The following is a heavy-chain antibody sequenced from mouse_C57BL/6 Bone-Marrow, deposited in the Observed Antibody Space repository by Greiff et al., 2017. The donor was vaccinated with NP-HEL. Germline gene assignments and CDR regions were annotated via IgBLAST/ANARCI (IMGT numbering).Heavy chain of an antibody. V-gene: IGHV2-6-1*01. J-gene: IGHJ3*01. CDR2: IWSDGST. CDR1: GFSLTSYG. CDR3: ARHGDGYYAWFAY. D-gene: IGHD2-3*01. Sequence: VKLMESGPGLVAPSQSLSITCTVSGFSLTSYGVHWVRQPPGKGLEWLVVIWSDGSTTYNSALKSRLSISKDNSKSQVFLKMNSLQTDDTAMYYCARHGDGYYAWFAYWGQGTLVTVSA.